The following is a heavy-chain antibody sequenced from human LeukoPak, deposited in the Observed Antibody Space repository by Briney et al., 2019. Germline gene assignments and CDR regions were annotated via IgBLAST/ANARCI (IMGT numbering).Heavy chain of an antibody. V-gene: IGHV1-46*01. CDR2: VNPTGGST. D-gene: IGHD6-6*01. J-gene: IGHJ4*02. Sequence: ASVKVSCKASGYTFPSYFMHWVRQAPGQGLEWMGIVNPTGGSTTYAQKFQGRVTMTRDTSTSTVYMELSSLRSDDTAVYYCARTAARRFDYWGQGTLVTVFS. CDR1: GYTFPSYF. CDR3: ARTAARRFDY.